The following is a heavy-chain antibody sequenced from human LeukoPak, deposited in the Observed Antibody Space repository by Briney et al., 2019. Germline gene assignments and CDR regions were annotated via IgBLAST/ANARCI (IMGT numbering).Heavy chain of an antibody. Sequence: GASVKVSCKASGYTFTSYGISWVRQAPGQGLEWMGWISAYNGNTNYAQKLQGRVTMTTDTSTSTAYMELRSLRSDDTAVYYCARERQEINWNDVAYYYYYMDVWGKGTTVTISS. CDR3: ARERQEINWNDVAYYYYYMDV. V-gene: IGHV1-18*01. CDR2: ISAYNGNT. CDR1: GYTFTSYG. D-gene: IGHD1-1*01. J-gene: IGHJ6*03.